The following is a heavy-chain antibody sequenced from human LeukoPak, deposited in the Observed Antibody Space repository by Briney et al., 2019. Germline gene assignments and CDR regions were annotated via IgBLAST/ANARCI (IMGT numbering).Heavy chain of an antibody. Sequence: PSETLSLTCTVSGGSFTGPYWSWIRQTPGKGLEWIGYIYHSGDTRYNPSLKSQVTMSVDTSKNQFSLKLNSVTPADTAVYYCARDGYGPTDYWGKGSLVTVSS. V-gene: IGHV4-59*11. D-gene: IGHD3-10*01. CDR3: ARDGYGPTDY. CDR1: GGSFTGPY. J-gene: IGHJ4*02. CDR2: IYHSGDT.